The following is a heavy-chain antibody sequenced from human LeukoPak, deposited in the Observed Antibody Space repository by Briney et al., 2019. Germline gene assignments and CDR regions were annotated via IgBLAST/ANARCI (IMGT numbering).Heavy chain of an antibody. CDR1: GFTFRRHG. D-gene: IGHD1-14*01. J-gene: IGHJ4*02. Sequence: PGGSLRLSCEASGFTFRRHGMHWVRRAPGKGLEWVAVIWYDGSNKYYADSVKGRFTISRDNSKNTLYLQMNSLRAEDTALYYCARDITSRYLDYWGQGTLVTVSS. CDR3: ARDITSRYLDY. V-gene: IGHV3-33*01. CDR2: IWYDGSNK.